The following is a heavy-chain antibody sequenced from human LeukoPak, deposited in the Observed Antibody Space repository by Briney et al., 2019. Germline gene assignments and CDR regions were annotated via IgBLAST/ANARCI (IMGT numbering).Heavy chain of an antibody. D-gene: IGHD5-12*01. V-gene: IGHV4-34*01. CDR1: GGSFSGYY. Sequence: SETLSLTCAVYGGSFSGYYWSWIRQPPGEGLEWIGEINHSGSTNYNPSLKSRVTISVDTSKNQFSLKLSSVTAADTAVYYCARGAAYSGYDYYYYYGMDVWGQGTTVTVSS. CDR2: INHSGST. J-gene: IGHJ6*02. CDR3: ARGAAYSGYDYYYYYGMDV.